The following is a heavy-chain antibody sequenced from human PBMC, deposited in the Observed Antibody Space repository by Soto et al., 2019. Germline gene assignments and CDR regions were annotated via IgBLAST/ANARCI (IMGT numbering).Heavy chain of an antibody. J-gene: IGHJ6*02. Sequence: QVQLVQSGAEVTKPGSSVKVSCKASGGTFSSYAISWVRQAPGQGLEWMGGIIPIFGTANYAQKFQGRVTITADESTSTAYMELSSLRSEDTAVYYCARGIDDIVVVPAAQHDYYYYGMDVWGQGTTVTVSS. D-gene: IGHD2-2*01. CDR3: ARGIDDIVVVPAAQHDYYYYGMDV. V-gene: IGHV1-69*01. CDR2: IIPIFGTA. CDR1: GGTFSSYA.